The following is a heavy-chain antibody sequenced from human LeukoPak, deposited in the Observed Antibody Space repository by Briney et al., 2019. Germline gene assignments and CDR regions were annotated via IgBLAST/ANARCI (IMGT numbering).Heavy chain of an antibody. V-gene: IGHV3-7*01. J-gene: IGHJ4*02. D-gene: IGHD3-3*01. CDR3: ARLSDFWSGYYRDY. CDR1: GFTFSNHW. CDR2: IKQDGSEK. Sequence: PGGFLRLSCAASGFTFSNHWMSWVRQAPGKGLEWVANIKQDGSEKYYVDSVKGRFTVSRDNPKNSLYLQMNSLRAEDTAVYFCARLSDFWSGYYRDYWGQGTLVTVSS.